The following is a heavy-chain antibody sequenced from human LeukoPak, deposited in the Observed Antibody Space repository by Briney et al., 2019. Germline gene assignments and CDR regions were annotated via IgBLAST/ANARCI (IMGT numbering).Heavy chain of an antibody. Sequence: PGRSVRLSCAASGFTFSSYVMHWVRQAPGKGLEWVAIISYDGSNEYYADSVKGRFTISRDNSKNTLYLQMNSLRAADTAVYYCARDKDTSYLSSFDYWGQGTLVTVSS. D-gene: IGHD2-2*01. J-gene: IGHJ4*02. CDR3: ARDKDTSYLSSFDY. CDR2: ISYDGSNE. CDR1: GFTFSSYV. V-gene: IGHV3-30*04.